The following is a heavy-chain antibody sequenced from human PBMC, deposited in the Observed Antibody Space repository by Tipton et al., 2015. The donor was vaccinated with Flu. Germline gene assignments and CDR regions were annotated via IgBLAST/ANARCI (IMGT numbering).Heavy chain of an antibody. CDR3: ARRGAGRYFDS. V-gene: IGHV3-11*01. CDR2: ISGTGNTI. CDR1: GFTFSDSY. D-gene: IGHD3-10*01. Sequence: SLRLSCAASGFTFSDSYMSWIRQGPGKGLEWLSYISGTGNTIYYADSVKGRFTISRDNDRNSLYLRMNDLRAEDTALYYCARRGAGRYFDSWGQGTLVTVSS. J-gene: IGHJ4*02.